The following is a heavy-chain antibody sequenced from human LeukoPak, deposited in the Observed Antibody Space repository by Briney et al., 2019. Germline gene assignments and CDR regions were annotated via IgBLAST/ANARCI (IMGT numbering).Heavy chain of an antibody. V-gene: IGHV1-2*06. D-gene: IGHD3-3*01. J-gene: IGHJ6*03. CDR3: ARDFLGDYYYYMDV. CDR1: EYTFTGYY. CDR2: IDPNTGDS. Sequence: ASVKVSCKASEYTFTGYYIHWVRQAPGQGLEWMGRIDPNTGDSNYAQKFQGRVTMTRDTSISTAYMELSRLRSDDTAVYYCARDFLGDYYYYMDVWGKGTTVTISS.